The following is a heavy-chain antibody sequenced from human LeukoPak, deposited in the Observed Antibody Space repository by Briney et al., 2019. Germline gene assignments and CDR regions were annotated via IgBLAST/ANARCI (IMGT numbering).Heavy chain of an antibody. Sequence: GGSLRLSCAASGFTFSSYAMSWVRQAPGKGLEWVSTISGSGGSTYYADSVKGRFTISRDNSKNTLYLQMNSLRAEDTAVYYCAKGYDSGGWRRFDYWGQGTLVTVSS. V-gene: IGHV3-23*01. CDR3: AKGYDSGGWRRFDY. J-gene: IGHJ4*02. CDR2: ISGSGGST. CDR1: GFTFSSYA. D-gene: IGHD6-19*01.